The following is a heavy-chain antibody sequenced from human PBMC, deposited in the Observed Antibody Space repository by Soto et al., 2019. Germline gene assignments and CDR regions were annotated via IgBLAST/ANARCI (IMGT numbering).Heavy chain of an antibody. V-gene: IGHV3-13*01. CDR2: IGTAGDA. Sequence: GGSLRLSCAASGFIFSSHDMHWVRQDTGKGLEWVSAIGTAGDAYYKDSVKGRFTISRENAKNSLFLQMNSLRAEDTAVYYCARAVAAGGVGYYYHGMDVWGQGTTVTVSS. J-gene: IGHJ6*01. D-gene: IGHD6-25*01. CDR3: ARAVAAGGVGYYYHGMDV. CDR1: GFIFSSHD.